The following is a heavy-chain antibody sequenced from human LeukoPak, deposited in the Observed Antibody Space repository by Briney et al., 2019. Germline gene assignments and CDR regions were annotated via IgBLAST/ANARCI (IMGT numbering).Heavy chain of an antibody. V-gene: IGHV4-39*07. CDR1: GGSVSSSTYY. Sequence: SETLSLTCTVSGGSVSSSTYYWGWIRQPPGKGLEWIGVVYHSGSTNYNPSLKSRVAISIDTSKNQFSLKLNSVNAADTAVYYCVRDWGRGDFDSWGQGILVTVSS. CDR3: VRDWGRGDFDS. CDR2: VYHSGST. D-gene: IGHD3-16*01. J-gene: IGHJ4*02.